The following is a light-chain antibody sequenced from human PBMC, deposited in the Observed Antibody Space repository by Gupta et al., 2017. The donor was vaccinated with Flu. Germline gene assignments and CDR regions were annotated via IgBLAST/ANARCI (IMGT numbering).Light chain of an antibody. CDR1: HIGSKG. J-gene: IGLJ3*02. Sequence: GKTARITCGGNHIGSKGVHWYQQQPGQAPVLVVYDNTDRPSVIPERFSGSNSENTATLTISRVEVDDEADYYCQVGDSASDHVVFGGGTKVTV. CDR3: QVGDSASDHVV. V-gene: IGLV3-21*03. CDR2: DNT.